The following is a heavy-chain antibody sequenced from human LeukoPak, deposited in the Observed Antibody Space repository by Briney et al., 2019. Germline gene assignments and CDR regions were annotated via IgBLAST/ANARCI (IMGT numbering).Heavy chain of an antibody. Sequence: SQTLSLTCGISGDSVSSNSAAWNWIRQPPSRGLEWLGTTYYRSKWYNAYAVSVKSRITINPDTAKNQFSLQLNSVIPEDTAVYYCTRGSSDYYFDSWGQGTLVTVSS. J-gene: IGHJ4*02. V-gene: IGHV6-1*01. CDR3: TRGSSDYYFDS. CDR2: TYYRSKWYN. CDR1: GDSVSSNSAA. D-gene: IGHD6-19*01.